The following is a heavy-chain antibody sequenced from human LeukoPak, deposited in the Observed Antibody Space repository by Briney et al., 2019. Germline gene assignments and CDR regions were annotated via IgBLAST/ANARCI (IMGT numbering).Heavy chain of an antibody. CDR3: ARGAVPAGIGSVYFDY. CDR1: GFTFSSFG. Sequence: GGSLRLSCAASGFTFSSFGMNWVRQAPGKGLEWVSSISSSSTYIYYADSVKGRFTISRDNAKNSLYLQMNSLRAEDTAVYYCARGAVPAGIGSVYFDYWGQGTLVTVSS. D-gene: IGHD2-2*01. CDR2: ISSSSTYI. J-gene: IGHJ4*02. V-gene: IGHV3-21*01.